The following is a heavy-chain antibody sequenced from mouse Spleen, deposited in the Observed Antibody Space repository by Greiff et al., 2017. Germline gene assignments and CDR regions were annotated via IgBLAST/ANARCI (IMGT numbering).Heavy chain of an antibody. CDR1: GFTFSDYG. Sequence: EVKLMESGGGLVKPGGSLKLSCAASGFTFSDYGMHWVRQAPEKGLEWVAYISSGSSTIYYADTVKGRFTIARDNAKNTLFLQMTSLRSEDTAMYYCARLYSYYYYAMDYWGQGTSVTVSS. J-gene: IGHJ4*01. V-gene: IGHV5-17*01. D-gene: IGHD2-12*01. CDR2: ISSGSSTI. CDR3: ARLYSYYYYAMDY.